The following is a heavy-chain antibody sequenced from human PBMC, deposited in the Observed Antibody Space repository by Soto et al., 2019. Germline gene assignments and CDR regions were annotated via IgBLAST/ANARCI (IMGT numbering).Heavy chain of an antibody. V-gene: IGHV3-30*18. CDR1: GFTFSSYG. J-gene: IGHJ3*02. CDR3: AKDHGDGYNLLGVGDAFDI. Sequence: QVQLVESGGGVVQPGRSLRLSCAASGFTFSSYGMHWVRQAPGKGLEWVAVISYDGSNKYYADSVKGRFTISRDNSKNXLXXQMNSLRAEDTAVYYCAKDHGDGYNLLGVGDAFDIWGQGTMVTVSS. D-gene: IGHD5-12*01. CDR2: ISYDGSNK.